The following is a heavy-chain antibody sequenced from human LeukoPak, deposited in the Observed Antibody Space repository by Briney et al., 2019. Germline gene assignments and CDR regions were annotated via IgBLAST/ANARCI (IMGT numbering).Heavy chain of an antibody. J-gene: IGHJ4*02. CDR2: ISSSGSIK. V-gene: IGHV3-11*01. D-gene: IGHD5-18*01. Sequence: PGGSLRLSCEASGFTFIRYAMSWIRQAPGKGLEWVSYISSSGSIKNYADSVKGRFTISRDNAKNSLYLQTNSLRAEDTAVYYCARVQSADTAMFYFDYWGQGTLVTVSS. CDR3: ARVQSADTAMFYFDY. CDR1: GFTFIRYA.